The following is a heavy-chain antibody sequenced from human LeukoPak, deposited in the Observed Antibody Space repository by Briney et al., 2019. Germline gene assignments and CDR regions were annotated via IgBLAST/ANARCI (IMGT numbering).Heavy chain of an antibody. CDR3: ARGQEFDDGVFDS. Sequence: GGSLRLSCAASGLSFSSFAMTWVRQAPGKGLEWVSTIRSNGATAYNADSVKVRFTISRDNSKNTVYLQMNSLRVEDTAIYYCARGQEFDDGVFDSWGQGTLVTVSS. D-gene: IGHD1-1*01. V-gene: IGHV3-23*01. J-gene: IGHJ4*02. CDR1: GLSFSSFA. CDR2: IRSNGATA.